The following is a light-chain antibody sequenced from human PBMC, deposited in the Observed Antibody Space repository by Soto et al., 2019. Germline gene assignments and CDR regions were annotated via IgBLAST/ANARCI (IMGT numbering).Light chain of an antibody. CDR1: QSVSRN. Sequence: EIVMTQSPATLSVSPVERATLYCRASQSVSRNLAWHQQKPGQAPRLLIYGVSNRATGVPARFSGSGSGTDFTLTISRLEPEDFAVYYCQQYGISPRTFGQGTKVDIK. V-gene: IGKV3-20*01. CDR2: GVS. J-gene: IGKJ1*01. CDR3: QQYGISPRT.